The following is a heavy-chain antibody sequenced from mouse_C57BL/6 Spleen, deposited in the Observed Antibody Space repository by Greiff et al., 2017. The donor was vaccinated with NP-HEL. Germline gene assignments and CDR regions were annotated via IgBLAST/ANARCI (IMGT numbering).Heavy chain of an antibody. V-gene: IGHV1-69*01. CDR1: GYTFTSYW. D-gene: IGHD2-5*01. CDR3: ARSAYYSNFDY. Sequence: VQLQQPGAELVMPGASVKLSCKASGYTFTSYWMHWVKQRPGQGLEWIGEIDPSDSYTNYNQKFKGKSTLTVDKSSSTAYMQLSSLTSEDSAVYYCARSAYYSNFDYWGQGTTLTVSS. CDR2: IDPSDSYT. J-gene: IGHJ2*01.